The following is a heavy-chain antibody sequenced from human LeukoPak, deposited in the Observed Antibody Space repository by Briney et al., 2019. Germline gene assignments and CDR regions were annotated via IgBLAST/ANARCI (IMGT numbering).Heavy chain of an antibody. CDR3: ARLLGYCSGGSCLNWFDP. V-gene: IGHV4-4*07. J-gene: IGHJ5*02. CDR1: GDSISSYY. CDR2: IYTSGST. D-gene: IGHD2-15*01. Sequence: PSETLSLTCTVSGDSISSYYWSWIRQPAGKGLEWIGRIYTSGSTNYNPSLKSRVTMSVDTSKNQFSLKLSSVTAADTAVYYCARLLGYCSGGSCLNWFDPWGQGTLVTVSS.